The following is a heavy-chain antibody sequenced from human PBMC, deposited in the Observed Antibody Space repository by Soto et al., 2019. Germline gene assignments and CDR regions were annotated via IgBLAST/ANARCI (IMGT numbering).Heavy chain of an antibody. CDR2: ISSSSSYI. CDR3: ARGGYGSGSYISYYCYGMDV. D-gene: IGHD3-10*01. J-gene: IGHJ6*02. CDR1: GFTFSSYS. Sequence: EVQLVESGGGLVKPGGSLRLSCAASGFTFSSYSMNWVRQAPGKGLEWVSSISSSSSYIYYADSVKGRFTISRDNAKNSLYLQMDSLGAEDTAVYYCARGGYGSGSYISYYCYGMDVWGQRTTVTVSS. V-gene: IGHV3-21*01.